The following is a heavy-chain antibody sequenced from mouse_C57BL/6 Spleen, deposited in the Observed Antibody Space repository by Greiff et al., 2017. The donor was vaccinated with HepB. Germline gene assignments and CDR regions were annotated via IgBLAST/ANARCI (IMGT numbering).Heavy chain of an antibody. CDR3: ARSRNYYSNSYWYFDV. Sequence: QVQLQQPGAELVRPGSSVKLSCKASGYTFTSYWMDWVKQRPGQGLEWIGNIYPSDSETHYNQKFKDKATLTVDESSSTAYMQLSSLTSEDSAVYYCARSRNYYSNSYWYFDVWGTGTTVTVSS. CDR2: IYPSDSET. V-gene: IGHV1-61*01. D-gene: IGHD2-5*01. J-gene: IGHJ1*03. CDR1: GYTFTSYW.